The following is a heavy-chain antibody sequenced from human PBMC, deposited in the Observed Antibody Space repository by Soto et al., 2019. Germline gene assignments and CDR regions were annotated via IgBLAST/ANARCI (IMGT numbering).Heavy chain of an antibody. CDR2: IIPIFGTA. CDR3: ARASTTEDSSYNWFDP. CDR1: GGTFSSYA. J-gene: IGHJ5*02. V-gene: IGHV1-69*13. Sequence: GASVKVSCKASGGTFSSYAISWVRQAPGQGLEWMGGIIPIFGTANYAQKFQGRVTITADESMSTAYMELSSLRSEDTAVYYCARASTTEDSSYNWFDPWGQGTLVTVSS. D-gene: IGHD4-4*01.